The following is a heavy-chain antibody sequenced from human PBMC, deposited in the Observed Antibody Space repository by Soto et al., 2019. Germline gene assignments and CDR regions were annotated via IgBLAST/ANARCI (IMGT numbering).Heavy chain of an antibody. CDR1: GSTFSSYS. Sequence: GGSLRLSCAASGSTFSSYSMNWVRQAPGKGLEWVSSISSSSSYIYYADSVKGRFTISRDNAKNSLYLQMNSLRAEDTAVYYCARLRYGDYFAFDIWGQGTMVTVSS. CDR3: ARLRYGDYFAFDI. V-gene: IGHV3-21*01. CDR2: ISSSSSYI. J-gene: IGHJ3*02. D-gene: IGHD4-17*01.